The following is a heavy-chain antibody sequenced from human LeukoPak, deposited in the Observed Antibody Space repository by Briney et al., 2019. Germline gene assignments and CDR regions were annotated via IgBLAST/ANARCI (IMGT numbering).Heavy chain of an antibody. V-gene: IGHV4-39*07. Sequence: SETLSLTCTVSGDSINRTGHYWGWIRQPPGKGLEWIGNIYYSGSTYYNPSLKSRVTISVDTSKNQFSLKLSSVTAADTAVYYCARGLRGYIYGYRFDYWGQGTLVTVSS. CDR1: GDSINRTGHY. J-gene: IGHJ4*02. CDR2: IYYSGST. CDR3: ARGLRGYIYGYRFDY. D-gene: IGHD5-18*01.